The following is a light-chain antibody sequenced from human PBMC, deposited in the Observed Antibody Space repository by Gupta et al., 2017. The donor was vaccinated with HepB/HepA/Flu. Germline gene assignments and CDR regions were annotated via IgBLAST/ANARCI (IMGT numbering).Light chain of an antibody. CDR1: NTGSKR. CDR3: QVWDSSSDHNVV. V-gene: IGLV3-21*04. J-gene: IGLJ2*01. Sequence: SYVLTQPPSVSVAPGTPATTTWRGNNTGSKRVHCYHQKPGQAPVLFIYYGSNRPSGVPEGFSGSNTGNTATLTISRVDAGDEADYYCQVWDSSSDHNVVFGGGTKLTVL. CDR2: YGS.